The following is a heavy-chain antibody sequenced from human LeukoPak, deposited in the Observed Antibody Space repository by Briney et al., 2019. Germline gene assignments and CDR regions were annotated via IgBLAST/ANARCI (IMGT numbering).Heavy chain of an antibody. V-gene: IGHV3-64*01. D-gene: IGHD6-13*01. CDR1: GFIFSRYG. J-gene: IGHJ6*02. CDR2: ISNSGGST. Sequence: GGSLRLSCVASGFIFSRYGMHWVRQAPGKGLEYVSAISNSGGSTYYANSVKGRFTISRDNSKNTLYLQMGSLRGEDMAVYYCARGLITGAAGTYYYYGMDVWGQGTTVTVSS. CDR3: ARGLITGAAGTYYYYGMDV.